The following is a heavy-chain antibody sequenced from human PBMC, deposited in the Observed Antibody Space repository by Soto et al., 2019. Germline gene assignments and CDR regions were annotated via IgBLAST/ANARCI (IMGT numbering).Heavy chain of an antibody. CDR2: TYYTGTT. Sequence: QLQLQESGPGLVQPSETLSLTCTVSGGSISGSSYYWGWIRQTPGKGLEWIGSTYYTGTTYYNPSLKSRVTISVDTSKNQFSLKLTSVTAADTAVYYCARRGSCYCQDYWGQGTLVTVSS. CDR3: ARRGSCYCQDY. CDR1: GGSISGSSYY. V-gene: IGHV4-39*01. D-gene: IGHD3-22*01. J-gene: IGHJ4*02.